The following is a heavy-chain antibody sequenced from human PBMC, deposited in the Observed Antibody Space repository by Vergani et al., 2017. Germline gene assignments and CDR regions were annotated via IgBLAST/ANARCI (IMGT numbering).Heavy chain of an antibody. CDR2: ISRSGSTI. D-gene: IGHD4-17*01. V-gene: IGHV3-11*01. J-gene: IGHJ3*02. Sequence: QVQLVESGGGVVQPGRSLRLSCAASGFTFSDYYMSWIRQAPGKGLEWVSYISRSGSTIYYADSVKGRFTISRDNAKNSLYLQMNSLRAEDTAVYYCARDILYGDYGNAFDIWGQGTMVTVSS. CDR3: ARDILYGDYGNAFDI. CDR1: GFTFSDYY.